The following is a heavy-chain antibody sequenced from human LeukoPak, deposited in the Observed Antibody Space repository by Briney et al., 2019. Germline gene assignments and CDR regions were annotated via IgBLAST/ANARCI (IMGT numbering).Heavy chain of an antibody. Sequence: SETLSLTRTVSGGSISSSSYYWGWIRQPPGKGLEWIGYIYYSGSTNYNPSLKSRVTISVDTSKNQFSLKLSSVTAADTAVYYCARVGYCSGGSCYPGWYYFDYWGQGTLVTVSS. CDR3: ARVGYCSGGSCYPGWYYFDY. J-gene: IGHJ4*02. CDR1: GGSISSSSYY. V-gene: IGHV4-61*05. CDR2: IYYSGST. D-gene: IGHD2-15*01.